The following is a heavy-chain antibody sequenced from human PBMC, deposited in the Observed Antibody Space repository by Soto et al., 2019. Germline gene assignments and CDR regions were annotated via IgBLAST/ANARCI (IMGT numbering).Heavy chain of an antibody. D-gene: IGHD3-10*01. CDR2: INHSGST. CDR3: ARVGPMVRGVTFDY. CDR1: GGSFSGYY. V-gene: IGHV4-34*01. J-gene: IGHJ4*02. Sequence: PSETLSLTCAVYGGSFSGYYWSWIRQPPGKGLEWIGDINHSGSTNYNPSLKSRVTISVDTSKNQFSLKLSSVTAADTAVYYCARVGPMVRGVTFDYWGQGTLVTVS.